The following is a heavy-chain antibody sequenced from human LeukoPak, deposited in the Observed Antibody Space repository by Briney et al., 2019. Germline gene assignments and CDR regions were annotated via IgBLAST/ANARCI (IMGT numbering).Heavy chain of an antibody. CDR3: ARLKRVNYIGSGYPNY. V-gene: IGHV4-39*01. Sequence: SETLSLTCTVSGGSISSSDDYWGWIRQPPGKGLEWIGTMYYSGSTFYNPSLKSRITISVDTSNNQFSLKLSYVTAADTAVYYCARLKRVNYIGSGYPNYWGQGTLVTVSS. CDR2: MYYSGST. D-gene: IGHD6-19*01. CDR1: GGSISSSDDY. J-gene: IGHJ4*02.